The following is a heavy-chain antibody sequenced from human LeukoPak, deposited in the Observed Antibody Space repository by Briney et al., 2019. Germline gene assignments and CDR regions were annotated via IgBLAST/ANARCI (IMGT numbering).Heavy chain of an antibody. Sequence: PGGSLRLSCAASGFTFSNAWKSWVRQAPGKGLEWVGRIKSKTDGGTTDYAAPVKDRFTISRDDSKDTLYLQMNSLKIEDTAVYYCAKTGIAESSSLSIWGQGTLVTVSS. J-gene: IGHJ4*02. CDR1: GFTFSNAW. V-gene: IGHV3-15*01. CDR3: AKTGIAESSSLSI. CDR2: IKSKTDGGTT. D-gene: IGHD6-13*01.